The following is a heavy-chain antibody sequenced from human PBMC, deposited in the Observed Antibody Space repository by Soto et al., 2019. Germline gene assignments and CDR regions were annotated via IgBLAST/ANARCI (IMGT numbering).Heavy chain of an antibody. D-gene: IGHD5-12*01. V-gene: IGHV4-59*01. CDR3: ARERSSGYVGLVDY. J-gene: IGHJ4*02. CDR1: GGSISSYY. Sequence: SETLSLTCTVSGGSISSYYWSWIRQPPGKGLEWIGYIYYSGSTNYNPSLKSRVTISVDTSKNQFSLKLSSVTAADTAVYYCARERSSGYVGLVDYWGQGALVTVSS. CDR2: IYYSGST.